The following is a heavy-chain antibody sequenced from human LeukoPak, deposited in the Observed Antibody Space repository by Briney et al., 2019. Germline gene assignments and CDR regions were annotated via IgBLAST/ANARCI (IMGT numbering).Heavy chain of an antibody. CDR1: GYTFTAYY. CDR3: ARHIAVAGPGRVYYFDY. J-gene: IGHJ4*02. V-gene: IGHV1-2*02. CDR2: INPNSGGT. D-gene: IGHD6-19*01. Sequence: ASVKVSCKASGYTFTAYYMQWVRQAPGQGLEWMGWINPNSGGTDYAQKFQGRVTMTRDTSINTAYMVLSNLRSDDTAVYYCARHIAVAGPGRVYYFDYWGQGTLVTVSS.